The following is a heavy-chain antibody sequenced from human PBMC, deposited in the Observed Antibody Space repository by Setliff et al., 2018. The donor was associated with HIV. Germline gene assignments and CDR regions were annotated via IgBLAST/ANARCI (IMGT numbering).Heavy chain of an antibody. V-gene: IGHV1-24*01. CDR3: ATVPLGDWSFDS. CDR2: SDAEDGES. CDR1: GYTLTELS. J-gene: IGHJ4*02. Sequence: ASVKVSCKASGYTLTELSMHWVRQAPGKGLEWMGGSDAEDGESVYAQKFQDRVTMTEDRSTDTAYMELSSLRSEDTAVYYCATVPLGDWSFDSWGQGTLVTVSS. D-gene: IGHD3-9*01.